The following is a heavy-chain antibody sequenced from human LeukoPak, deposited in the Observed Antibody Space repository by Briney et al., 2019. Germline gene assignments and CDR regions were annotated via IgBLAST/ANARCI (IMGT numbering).Heavy chain of an antibody. CDR1: GFTFSSYD. CDR2: ISYDGSYK. J-gene: IGHJ4*02. V-gene: IGHV3-30*18. CDR3: AKARYYFDY. Sequence: GGSLRLSCAASGFTFSSYDMHWVRQAPGKGLEWVALISYDGSYKYYADSVKGRSTISRDNSKNTLYLQMNSLRAEDTAVYYCAKARYYFDYWGQGTLVTVSS.